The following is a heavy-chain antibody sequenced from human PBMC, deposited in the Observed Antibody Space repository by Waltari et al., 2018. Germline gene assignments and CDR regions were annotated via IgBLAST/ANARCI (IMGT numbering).Heavy chain of an antibody. CDR1: VFTFDDFA. V-gene: IGHV3-9*01. J-gene: IGHJ4*02. CDR2: ISWKSGSI. CDR3: AKSGDAYYSFDY. Sequence: EVQLVESGGGLVQPGGSQRLSCADSVFTFDDFAMHWVRQAPGKGLEWVSAISWKSGSIAYADSVKGRFTISRDNAKNSLYLQMNRLRPEDTALYYCAKSGDAYYSFDYWGQGTLVTVSS. D-gene: IGHD3-16*01.